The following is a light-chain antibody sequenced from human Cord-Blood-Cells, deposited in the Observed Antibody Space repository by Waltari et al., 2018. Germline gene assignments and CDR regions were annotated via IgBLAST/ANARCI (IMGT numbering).Light chain of an antibody. Sequence: QSALTQSASVSGSPRQSITISCTGTSSDVGGYNYVSWYQQHPGKAPKLMIYDVSNRPSGVSNRFSGSKSGNTASLTISGLQAEDEADYYCSSYTSSSTRVFGGGTKLTVL. CDR3: SSYTSSSTRV. V-gene: IGLV2-14*01. CDR2: DVS. J-gene: IGLJ2*01. CDR1: SSDVGGYNY.